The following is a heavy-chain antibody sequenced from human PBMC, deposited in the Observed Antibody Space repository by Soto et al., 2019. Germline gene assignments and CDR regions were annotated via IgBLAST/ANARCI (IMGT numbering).Heavy chain of an antibody. CDR1: NDSIRSGTYY. CDR3: ASRRRGYSGYDRGRLGFFYYGMDV. CDR2: LSYLGTT. Sequence: PSETLSLTCTVSNDSIRSGTYYWAWIRQPPGRGLEWMGSLSYLGTTDYNPSLKSRVTISKDASKNQFSLKLTSVTAADTAVYYCASRRRGYSGYDRGRLGFFYYGMDVWGQGTTVTVSS. V-gene: IGHV4-39*01. D-gene: IGHD5-12*01. J-gene: IGHJ6*02.